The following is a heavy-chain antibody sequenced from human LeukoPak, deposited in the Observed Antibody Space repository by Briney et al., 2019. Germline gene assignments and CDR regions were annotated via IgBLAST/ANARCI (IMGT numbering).Heavy chain of an antibody. J-gene: IGHJ4*02. Sequence: SETLSLTCAVYGGSFSGYYWSWIRQPPGKGLEWIGEINHSGSTNYNPSLKGRVTISVDTSKNQFSLKLSSVTAADTAVYYCARGGIAARRIDYWGQGTLVTVSS. V-gene: IGHV4-34*01. CDR2: INHSGST. CDR3: ARGGIAARRIDY. D-gene: IGHD6-6*01. CDR1: GGSFSGYY.